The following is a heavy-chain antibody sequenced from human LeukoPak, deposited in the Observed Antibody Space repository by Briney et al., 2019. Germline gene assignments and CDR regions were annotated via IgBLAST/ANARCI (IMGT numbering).Heavy chain of an antibody. V-gene: IGHV1-3*01. Sequence: GASVKVSCKASGYTFTSYAMHWVRQAPGQRLEWMGWINAGNGNTKYPQKFQGRVTITRDTSASTAYMELSSLRSEDTAVYYCARDLDYGDYRYFDYWGQGTLVTVSS. CDR1: GYTFTSYA. J-gene: IGHJ4*02. D-gene: IGHD4-17*01. CDR2: INAGNGNT. CDR3: ARDLDYGDYRYFDY.